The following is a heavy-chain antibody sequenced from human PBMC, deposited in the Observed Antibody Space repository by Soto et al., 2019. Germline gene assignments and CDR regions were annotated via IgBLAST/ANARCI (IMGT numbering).Heavy chain of an antibody. CDR3: AKESSSGWSLDY. CDR2: ISGSGDST. CDR1: GFTFSTYA. J-gene: IGHJ4*02. D-gene: IGHD6-19*01. Sequence: EVQLLESGGGLVQPGGSLRLSCAASGFTFSTYAMNWVRQAPGKGLEWVSGISGSGDSTYYADSVKGRFTVSRDNSKNTLYRQMNSMRAEDTAVCYCAKESSSGWSLDYWGQGTLVTVSS. V-gene: IGHV3-23*01.